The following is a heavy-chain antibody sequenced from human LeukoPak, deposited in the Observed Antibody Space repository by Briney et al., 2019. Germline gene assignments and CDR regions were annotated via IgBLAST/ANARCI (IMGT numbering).Heavy chain of an antibody. J-gene: IGHJ5*02. CDR1: GFTFTGYY. D-gene: IGHD2-15*01. CDR3: AKEGFPQRYCSGGSCYNWFDP. Sequence: GGSLRLSCAASGFTFTGYYMSWVRRAPGKGLEWVSAISGSGGSTYYADSVKGRFTISRDNSKNTPYLQMNSLRAEDTAVYYCAKEGFPQRYCSGGSCYNWFDPWGQGTLVTVSS. V-gene: IGHV3-23*01. CDR2: ISGSGGST.